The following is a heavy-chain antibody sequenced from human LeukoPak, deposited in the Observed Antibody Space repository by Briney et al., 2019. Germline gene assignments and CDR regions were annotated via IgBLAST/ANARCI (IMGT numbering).Heavy chain of an antibody. CDR2: IYYSGSI. CDR1: GGSISSSSYY. J-gene: IGHJ4*02. CDR3: ARALRAVAGNFDY. V-gene: IGHV4-39*01. Sequence: PSETLSLTCTVSGGSISSSSYYWGWIRQPPGKGLEWIGSIYYSGSIYYNPSLKSRVTISVDTSKNQFSLKLSSVTAADTAVYYCARALRAVAGNFDYWGQGTLVTVSS. D-gene: IGHD6-19*01.